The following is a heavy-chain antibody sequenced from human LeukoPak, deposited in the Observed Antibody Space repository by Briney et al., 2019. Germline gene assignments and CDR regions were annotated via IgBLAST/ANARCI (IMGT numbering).Heavy chain of an antibody. CDR1: GFTFSNYA. CDR2: ISNSGGST. CDR3: AKDSLRVVPAAIFDY. D-gene: IGHD2-2*01. V-gene: IGHV3-23*01. J-gene: IGHJ4*02. Sequence: LGGSLRLSCATSGFTFSNYAMSWVRQAPGKGLEWGSGISNSGGSTYYTDSVKGRFTISRDNSKNTLSLQMNSLRAEDTAIYYCAKDSLRVVPAAIFDYWGQGTLVTVSS.